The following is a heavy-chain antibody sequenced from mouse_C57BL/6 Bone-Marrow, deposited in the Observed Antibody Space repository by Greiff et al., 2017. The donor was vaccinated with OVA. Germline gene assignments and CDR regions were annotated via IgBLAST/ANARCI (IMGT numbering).Heavy chain of an antibody. CDR3: ARLEISGPWFAY. Sequence: QVQLKQPGAELVKPGASVKLSCKASGYTFTSYWMHWVKQRPGQGLEWIGMIHPNSGSTNYTEKFKSKATLTVDKSSSTAYMQLSSLTSEDASVYYWARLEISGPWFAYWGQGTLVTVSA. CDR2: IHPNSGST. V-gene: IGHV1-64*01. CDR1: GYTFTSYW. J-gene: IGHJ3*01.